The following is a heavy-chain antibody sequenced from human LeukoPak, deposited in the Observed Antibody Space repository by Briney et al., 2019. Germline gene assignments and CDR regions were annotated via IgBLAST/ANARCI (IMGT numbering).Heavy chain of an antibody. CDR2: MNPNSGNT. J-gene: IGHJ3*02. V-gene: IGHV1-8*01. CDR1: GYTFTSYD. D-gene: IGHD2-21*02. CDR3: ASSCGGDCYYRAFDI. Sequence: ASVKVSCKASGYTFTSYDINWVRQATGQGLEWMGWMNPNSGNTGYAQKFQGRVTMTRNTFISTAYMELSSLRSEDTAVYYCASSCGGDCYYRAFDIWGQGTMVTVSS.